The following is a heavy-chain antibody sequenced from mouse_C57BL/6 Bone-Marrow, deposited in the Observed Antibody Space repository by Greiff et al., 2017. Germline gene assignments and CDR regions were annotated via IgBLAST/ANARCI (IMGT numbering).Heavy chain of an antibody. Sequence: EVKVVESGPVLVKPGASVKMSCKASGYTFTDYYMNWVKQSHGKSLEWIGVINPYNGGTSYNQKFKGKATLTVDKSSSTAYMELNSLTSEDSAVYYCARLLRSYFDYWGQGTTLTVSS. D-gene: IGHD1-1*01. CDR3: ARLLRSYFDY. J-gene: IGHJ2*01. V-gene: IGHV1-19*01. CDR2: INPYNGGT. CDR1: GYTFTDYY.